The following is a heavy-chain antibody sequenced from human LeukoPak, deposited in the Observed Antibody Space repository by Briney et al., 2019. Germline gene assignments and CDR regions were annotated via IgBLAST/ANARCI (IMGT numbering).Heavy chain of an antibody. D-gene: IGHD3/OR15-3a*01. CDR2: IYYSGST. CDR1: GGSISSYY. CDR3: VREGPRGLAFDI. J-gene: IGHJ3*02. V-gene: IGHV4-59*12. Sequence: SETLSLTCTVSGGSISSYYWTWIRQPPGKGLEWIGYIYYSGSTNYNPSLKSRVTISLDTSKNQFSLKLSSVTAADTAVYYCVREGPRGLAFDIWGQGTMVTVSS.